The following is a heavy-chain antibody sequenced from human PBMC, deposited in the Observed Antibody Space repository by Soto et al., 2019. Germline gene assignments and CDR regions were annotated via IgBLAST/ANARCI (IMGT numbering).Heavy chain of an antibody. CDR3: AREESGCSTSYFYF. Sequence: QVQLQESGPGLVKPSQTLSLTCTVSSGSISSGGYYWSWIRQHPGKGLEWIGYIYYSGSTYYNPSLKIRVTMSIDTSKNPFSLKLSSVTAADTAVYSCAREESGCSTSYFYFWGQGTLVTVSS. V-gene: IGHV4-31*03. CDR2: IYYSGST. CDR1: SGSISSGGYY. D-gene: IGHD3-10*02. J-gene: IGHJ4*02.